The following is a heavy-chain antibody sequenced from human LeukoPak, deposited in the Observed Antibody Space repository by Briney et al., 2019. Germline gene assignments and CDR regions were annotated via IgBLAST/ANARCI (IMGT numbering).Heavy chain of an antibody. CDR3: ARSIAVAGDGYYYYYYGMDV. J-gene: IGHJ6*02. V-gene: IGHV4-34*01. CDR1: VGSLSGYY. CDR2: INHSVST. Sequence: SETLSLTCAVYVGSLSGYYWSWIRQPRGKGLEWIGEINHSVSTNYNPSLKSRVTISVDTSKNQFSLKLSSVTAADTAVYYCARSIAVAGDGYYYYYYGMDVWGQGTTVTVSS. D-gene: IGHD6-19*01.